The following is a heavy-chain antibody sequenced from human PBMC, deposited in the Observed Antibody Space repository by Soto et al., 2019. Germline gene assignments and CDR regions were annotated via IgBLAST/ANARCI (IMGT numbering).Heavy chain of an antibody. CDR1: GFTFSSYG. CDR3: AREPYDFWSGYLVYGMDV. J-gene: IGHJ6*02. Sequence: HPGGSLRLSCAASGFTFSSYGMHWVRQAPGKGLEWVAVIWYDGSNKYYADSVKGRFTISRDNSKNTLYLQMNSLRAEDTAVYYCAREPYDFWSGYLVYGMDVWGQGTTVTVSS. CDR2: IWYDGSNK. V-gene: IGHV3-33*01. D-gene: IGHD3-3*01.